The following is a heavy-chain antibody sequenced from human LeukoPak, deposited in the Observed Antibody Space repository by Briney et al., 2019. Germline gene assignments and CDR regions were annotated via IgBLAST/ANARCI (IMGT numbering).Heavy chain of an antibody. J-gene: IGHJ4*02. CDR3: AKEPGYSSGWYDARYYFDY. CDR2: ISGSGGST. Sequence: TGGSLRLSCAASGFTFSSYAMSWVRQAPGKGLEWVSAISGSGGSTYYADSAKGRFTISRDNSKNTLYLQMNSLRAEDTAVYYCAKEPGYSSGWYDARYYFDYWGQGTLVTVSS. V-gene: IGHV3-23*01. D-gene: IGHD6-19*01. CDR1: GFTFSSYA.